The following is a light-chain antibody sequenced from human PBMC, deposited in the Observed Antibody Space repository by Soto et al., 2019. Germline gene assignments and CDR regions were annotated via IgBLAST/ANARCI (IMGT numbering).Light chain of an antibody. CDR3: CSYAGSRTYV. CDR2: EGS. Sequence: QSVLTQPASVSGSPGRSITISCTGTSSDVGSYNLVSWYQQHPGKAPIRMIYEGSKRPSGVSNRFSGSKSGNTASLTISGLQAEDEADYYCCSYAGSRTYVFGPGTKVTVL. CDR1: SSDVGSYNL. V-gene: IGLV2-23*01. J-gene: IGLJ1*01.